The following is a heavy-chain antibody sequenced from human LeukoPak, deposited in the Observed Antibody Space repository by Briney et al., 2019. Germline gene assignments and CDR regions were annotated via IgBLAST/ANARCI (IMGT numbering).Heavy chain of an antibody. Sequence: SVKVSCKASGDAFSSYAISWVRQAPGQGLEWMGGIIPIFGTANYAQKFQGRVTVTTDESTSTAYMELSSLRSEDTAVYYCARATGDCSSTSCRSNWFDPWGQGTLVTVSS. CDR1: GDAFSSYA. D-gene: IGHD2-2*01. V-gene: IGHV1-69*05. J-gene: IGHJ5*02. CDR3: ARATGDCSSTSCRSNWFDP. CDR2: IIPIFGTA.